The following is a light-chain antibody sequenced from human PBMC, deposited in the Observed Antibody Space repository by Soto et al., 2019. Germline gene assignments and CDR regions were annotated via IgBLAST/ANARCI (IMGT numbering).Light chain of an antibody. Sequence: QSVLTQPRSVSGSPGQSVTISCTGTSSDVGGYNYVSWYQQHPGKAPKLMIYDVSKRPSGVPDRFSGSKSGNTASLTISGLQAEDEADYYCCSYAGSYTSKVFGTGTKVTV. J-gene: IGLJ1*01. CDR3: CSYAGSYTSKV. CDR2: DVS. V-gene: IGLV2-11*01. CDR1: SSDVGGYNY.